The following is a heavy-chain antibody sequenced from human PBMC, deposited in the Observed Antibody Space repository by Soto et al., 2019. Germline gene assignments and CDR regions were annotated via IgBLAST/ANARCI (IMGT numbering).Heavy chain of an antibody. V-gene: IGHV3-30*18. J-gene: IGHJ6*02. CDR1: GFTFSSYG. CDR2: ISYDGSSK. CDR3: AKDRSRATARYYYYYGMDV. Sequence: LRLSCAASGFTFSSYGMHWVRQAPGKGLEWVAVISYDGSSKYYADSVKGRFTISRDNSKNTLYLQMNSLRAEDTAVYYCAKDRSRATARYYYYYGMDVWGQGTTVTVSS. D-gene: IGHD5-12*01.